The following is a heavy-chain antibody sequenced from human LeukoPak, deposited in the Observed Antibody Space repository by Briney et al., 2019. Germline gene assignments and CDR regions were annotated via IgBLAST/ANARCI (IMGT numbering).Heavy chain of an antibody. CDR2: INPNSGGT. CDR3: ARVGRIAAAGEYFQH. D-gene: IGHD6-13*01. J-gene: IGHJ1*01. V-gene: IGHV1-2*02. CDR1: GYTFTGYY. Sequence: GASVKVSCKASGYTFTGYYMHWLRQAPGQGLEWMGWINPNSGGTNYAQKFQGRVTMTRDTSISTAYMELSRLRSDDTAVYYCARVGRIAAAGEYFQHWGQGTLVTVSS.